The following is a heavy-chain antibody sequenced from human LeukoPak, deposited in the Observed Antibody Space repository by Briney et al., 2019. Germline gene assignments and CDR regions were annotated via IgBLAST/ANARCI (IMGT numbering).Heavy chain of an antibody. CDR1: GFTFSSYD. V-gene: IGHV3-30*04. CDR2: ISYDGRNK. Sequence: GGSLRLSCAASGFTFSSYDMHWVRQAPGKGLEWVAVISYDGRNKYYADSVKGRFTISRDNSKNMLFLQMNSLRPEDTAVYCCARGPSGYHNPGGQGTLVTVSS. D-gene: IGHD5-12*01. J-gene: IGHJ5*02. CDR3: ARGPSGYHNP.